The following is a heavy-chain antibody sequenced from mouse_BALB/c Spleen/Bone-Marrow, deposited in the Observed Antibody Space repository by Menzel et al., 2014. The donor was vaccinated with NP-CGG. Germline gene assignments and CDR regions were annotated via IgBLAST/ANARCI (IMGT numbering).Heavy chain of an antibody. CDR3: TRYYSWYFDV. D-gene: IGHD1-1*01. CDR1: GYTFTSYW. V-gene: IGHV1S81*02. CDR2: INPVNGRN. Sequence: VQLVESGAELVKPGASVKLSCKPSGYTFTSYWIHWVKQRPGQGLEWIGEINPVNGRNDYNEKFKNKATLTVDKSSSIAYMQLSSLTSEDSAVYYCTRYYSWYFDVWGAGTTVTVSS. J-gene: IGHJ1*01.